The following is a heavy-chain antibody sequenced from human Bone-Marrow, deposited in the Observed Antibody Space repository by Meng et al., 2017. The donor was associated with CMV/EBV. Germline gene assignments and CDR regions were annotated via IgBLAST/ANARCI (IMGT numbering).Heavy chain of an antibody. CDR2: INHSGST. V-gene: IGHV4-34*01. CDR1: GWSFSGYY. CDR3: ARAQAVAGRFCVY. Sequence: QPQQWGAVLWMPSEALSLTCAVYGWSFSGYYWSWIRQPPGKGLEWIGEINHSGSTNYNPSLKSRVTISVDTSKNQFSLKLSSVTAADTAVYYCARAQAVAGRFCVYWGQGTLVTVSS. D-gene: IGHD6-19*01. J-gene: IGHJ4*02.